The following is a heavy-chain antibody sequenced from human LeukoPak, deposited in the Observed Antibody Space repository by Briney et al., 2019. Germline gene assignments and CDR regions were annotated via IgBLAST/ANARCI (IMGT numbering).Heavy chain of an antibody. CDR2: VSGSGVST. J-gene: IGHJ4*02. CDR3: AKPIGIPMTVVVMKPLDY. D-gene: IGHD3-22*01. CDR1: GFTFSSYA. V-gene: IGHV3-23*01. Sequence: PGGVLRLSCAASGFTFSSYAMSWVRQAPGKGLEWVSAVSGSGVSTYYADSVKGRFTISRDNSRNTLYLQMNSLRAEDTAVYYCAKPIGIPMTVVVMKPLDYWGQGTLVTVSS.